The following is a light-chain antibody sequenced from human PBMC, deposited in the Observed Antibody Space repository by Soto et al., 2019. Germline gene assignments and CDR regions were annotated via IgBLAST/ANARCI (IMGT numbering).Light chain of an antibody. V-gene: IGKV3-11*01. Sequence: EIVLTQSPATLSLSPGERATLSCRASQSVSSYLAWYQQKPGQAPRLLIYDASNRAAGIPARFSGSGSGTDFTLIISSLEPEDFAVYYCQQRSKWPYTFGQGTKVEI. CDR1: QSVSSY. CDR2: DAS. CDR3: QQRSKWPYT. J-gene: IGKJ2*01.